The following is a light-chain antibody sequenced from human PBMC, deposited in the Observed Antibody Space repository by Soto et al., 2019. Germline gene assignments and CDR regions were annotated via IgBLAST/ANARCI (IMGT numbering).Light chain of an antibody. CDR1: QSISSY. Sequence: DIQTAQAPCALSESLLHRVTMTWRAGQSISSYLNWYQQKPGKAPKLLIYAASSLQSGVPSRFSGSGSGTDFTLTISSLQPEDFATYYCRQSYSTPHTFGQGTRLEIK. V-gene: IGKV1-39*01. CDR2: AAS. J-gene: IGKJ5*01. CDR3: RQSYSTPHT.